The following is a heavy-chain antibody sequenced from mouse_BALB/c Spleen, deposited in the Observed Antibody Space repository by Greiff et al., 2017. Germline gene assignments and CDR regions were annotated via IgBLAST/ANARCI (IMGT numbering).Heavy chain of an antibody. V-gene: IGHV5-6-5*01. J-gene: IGHJ3*01. CDR2: ISSGGST. CDR3: ARGPGPVSY. Sequence: DVMLVESGGGLVKPGGSLKLSCAASGFTFSSYAMSWVRQTPEKRLEWVASISSGGSTYYPDSVKGRFTISRDNARNILYLQMSSLRSEDTAMYYCARGPGPVSYWGQGTLVTVSA. CDR1: GFTFSSYA.